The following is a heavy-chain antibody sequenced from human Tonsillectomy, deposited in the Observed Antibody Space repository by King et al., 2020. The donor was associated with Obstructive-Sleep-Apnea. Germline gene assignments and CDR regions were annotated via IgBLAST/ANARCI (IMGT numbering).Heavy chain of an antibody. J-gene: IGHJ6*02. V-gene: IGHV3-30*02. Sequence: VQLVESGGGVVQPGRSLRLSCAASGFTFSIYGMHWVRQAPGKGLEWVAFIRYDGSNKYYADSVKGRFTISRDNSKNTLYLQMNSLRAEDTAVYYCAKGLGTWEPRAYGLDVWGQGTTVTVSS. CDR1: GFTFSIYG. CDR2: IRYDGSNK. D-gene: IGHD1-26*01. CDR3: AKGLGTWEPRAYGLDV.